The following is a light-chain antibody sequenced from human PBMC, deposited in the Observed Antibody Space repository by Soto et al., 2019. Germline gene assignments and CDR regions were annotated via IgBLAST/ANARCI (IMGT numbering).Light chain of an antibody. CDR3: QQRSYPIT. CDR1: QSVSSY. V-gene: IGKV3-11*01. Sequence: EFVLTQSPGTLSLSPGERATLSCRASQSVSSYLAWYQQKPGQAPRLLINDASNRATGIPVRFSGSGSDSDFTLTISSLEPEDFAVYYCQQRSYPITFGQGTRLEIK. CDR2: DAS. J-gene: IGKJ5*01.